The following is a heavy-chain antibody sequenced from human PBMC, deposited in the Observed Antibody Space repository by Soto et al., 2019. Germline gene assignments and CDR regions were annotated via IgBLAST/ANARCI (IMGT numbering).Heavy chain of an antibody. Sequence: HPGGSLRLSCAASGFTFSSYSMNRVRQAPGKGLEWVSYISSSSSTIYYADSVKGRFTISRDNAKNSLYLQMNSLRAEDTAVYYCARHPERIAQIGWFDPWGQGTLVTVSS. CDR1: GFTFSSYS. CDR2: ISSSSSTI. V-gene: IGHV3-48*01. J-gene: IGHJ5*02. CDR3: ARHPERIAQIGWFDP. D-gene: IGHD6-13*01.